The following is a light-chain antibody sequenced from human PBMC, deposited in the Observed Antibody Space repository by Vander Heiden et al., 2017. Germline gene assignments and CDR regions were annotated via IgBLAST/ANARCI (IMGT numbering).Light chain of an antibody. CDR1: RSISSY. V-gene: IGKV1-39*01. Sequence: SHLTHAPSSLSASVGDRVTITCRASRSISSYLNWYQQKPGIAPKLLIYAASSLQRGLRSRSRGRGSGSDFTLRISIPLPEDFATYFIRQSDSTPRTFGQGTKVEIK. CDR2: AAS. CDR3: RQSDSTPRT. J-gene: IGKJ1*01.